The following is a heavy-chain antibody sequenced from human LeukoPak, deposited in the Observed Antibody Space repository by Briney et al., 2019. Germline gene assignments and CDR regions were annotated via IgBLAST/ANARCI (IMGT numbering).Heavy chain of an antibody. CDR3: AREYYDSSNAFDI. Sequence: SVKVSCKASGGTFSSYAISWVRQAPGQGPEWMGGIIPIFGTANYAQKFQGRVTITADESTSTAYMELSSLRSEDTAVYYCAREYYDSSNAFDIWGQGTMVTVSS. V-gene: IGHV1-69*13. CDR2: IIPIFGTA. CDR1: GGTFSSYA. D-gene: IGHD3-22*01. J-gene: IGHJ3*02.